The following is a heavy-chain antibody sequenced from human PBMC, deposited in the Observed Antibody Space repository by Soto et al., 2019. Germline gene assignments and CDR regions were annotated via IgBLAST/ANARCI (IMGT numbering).Heavy chain of an antibody. V-gene: IGHV3-21*01. Sequence: PGGPLRLSCAASGFSFSAYIMSWVRQAPGKGLEWVSSISSSNYIYYADSVKGRFTISRDDAKNSLYLQMNSLRAEDTAVYYCARDKGYYDILTGYYPGPDYWGQGTLVTVSS. J-gene: IGHJ4*02. CDR2: ISSSNYI. CDR3: ARDKGYYDILTGYYPGPDY. D-gene: IGHD3-9*01. CDR1: GFSFSAYI.